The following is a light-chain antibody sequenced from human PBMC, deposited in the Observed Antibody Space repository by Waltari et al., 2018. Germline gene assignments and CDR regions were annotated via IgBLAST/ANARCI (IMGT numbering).Light chain of an antibody. CDR2: KAA. V-gene: IGKV1-5*03. CDR1: QSISSW. CDR3: QQYNSYSWT. J-gene: IGKJ1*01. Sequence: DIQMTQSPSTLSASVGDRVTITCRASQSISSWLAWYQPKPGKAPQRLIYKAASLESGVPSRFSGSGSGTEFTLTISSLQPDDFATYYCQQYNSYSWTFGQGTKVEIK.